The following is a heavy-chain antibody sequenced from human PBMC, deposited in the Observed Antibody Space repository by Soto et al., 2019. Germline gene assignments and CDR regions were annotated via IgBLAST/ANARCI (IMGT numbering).Heavy chain of an antibody. J-gene: IGHJ4*02. V-gene: IGHV3-7*01. CDR3: ARDLPFGYFDS. D-gene: IGHD3-10*01. CDR2: MNRKRNEQ. Sequence: PGGSLRLSCAASGFTFSSYSINWVRQAPGKGLEWVANMNRKRNEQHDADFARGRFTVSRDNAKNSAYLQMNNLRAEDTAVYYCARDLPFGYFDSWGQGILVTVSS. CDR1: GFTFSSYS.